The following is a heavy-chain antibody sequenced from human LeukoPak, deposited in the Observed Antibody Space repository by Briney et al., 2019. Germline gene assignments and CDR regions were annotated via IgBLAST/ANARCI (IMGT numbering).Heavy chain of an antibody. D-gene: IGHD4-17*01. V-gene: IGHV1-3*01. J-gene: IGHJ6*04. CDR3: AKDKWVTTDGMDV. CDR2: INGGNGNT. CDR1: GYTFTSYV. Sequence: ASVKVSCKASGYTFTSYVIHWVRQAPGQSLEWMGWINGGNGNTRYSQTFQGRVTLTRDTSANTAYMELSSLRSEDTAVYYCAKDKWVTTDGMDVWGRGTTVTVPS.